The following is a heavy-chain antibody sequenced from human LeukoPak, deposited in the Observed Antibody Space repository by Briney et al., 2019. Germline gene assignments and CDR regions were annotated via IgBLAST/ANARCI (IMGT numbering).Heavy chain of an antibody. D-gene: IGHD1-26*01. V-gene: IGHV3-7*03. CDR2: IKQDRTEK. J-gene: IGHJ4*02. CDR3: AKDKVGATTRIGYFDY. Sequence: GGSLRLSCAASGFTFTTYWMSWVRQAPAKGLEWVANIKQDRTEKYYVDSVNCRFTISRDNAKNSLYLQMNSLRAEDTALYYCAKDKVGATTRIGYFDYWGQGTLVTVSS. CDR1: GFTFTTYW.